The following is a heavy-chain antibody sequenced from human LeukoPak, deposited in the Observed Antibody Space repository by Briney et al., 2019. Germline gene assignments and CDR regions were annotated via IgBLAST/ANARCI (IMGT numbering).Heavy chain of an antibody. Sequence: SGTLSLTCAVSGGSISSSNWWSWVRQPPGKGLEWIGEIYHSGSTNYNPSLKSRVTISVDTSKNQFSLKLRSVTAADTAVYYCARHPRKRLQIVGATPYYMDVWGKGTTVTISS. CDR1: GGSISSSNW. J-gene: IGHJ6*03. V-gene: IGHV4-4*02. CDR2: IYHSGST. CDR3: ARHPRKRLQIVGATPYYMDV. D-gene: IGHD1-26*01.